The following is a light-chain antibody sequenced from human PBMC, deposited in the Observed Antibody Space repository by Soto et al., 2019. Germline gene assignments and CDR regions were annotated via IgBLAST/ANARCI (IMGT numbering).Light chain of an antibody. J-gene: IGLJ1*01. CDR2: NTN. Sequence: QAVVTQEPSFSVSPGGTVTLTCGLTSGSVSTNYYPSWYQQTPGQAPRTLIYNTNTRSSGVPDRFSGSILGNKAALTITGAQADDEADYYCSSYAGSNNLYVFGTGTKLTVL. CDR1: SGSVSTNYY. CDR3: SSYAGSNNLYV. V-gene: IGLV8-61*01.